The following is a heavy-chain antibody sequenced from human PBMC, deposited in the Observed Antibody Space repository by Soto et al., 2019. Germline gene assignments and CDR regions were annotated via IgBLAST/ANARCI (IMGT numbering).Heavy chain of an antibody. CDR3: ARDGGSYRSSWYRGEYYYYGMDL. Sequence: PSETLSLTCTVSGGSISSGGYYWSWIRQHPGKGLEWIGYIYYSGSTYYNPSLKSRVTISVDTSKNQFSLKLSSVTAADTAVYYCARDGGSYRSSWYRGEYYYYGMDLWGQGTTVTVSS. CDR2: IYYSGST. CDR1: GGSISSGGYY. V-gene: IGHV4-31*02. J-gene: IGHJ6*02. D-gene: IGHD6-13*01.